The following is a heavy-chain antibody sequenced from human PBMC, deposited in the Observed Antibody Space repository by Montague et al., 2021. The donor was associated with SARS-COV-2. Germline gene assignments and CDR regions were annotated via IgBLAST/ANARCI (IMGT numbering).Heavy chain of an antibody. D-gene: IGHD3-3*01. CDR1: SGSISSYY. J-gene: IGHJ6*03. Sequence: ETLSLTCTVSSGSISSYYWSWIRQPPGKGLEWIGYIYYSGSTNYNPSLKSRVTISVDTSKNQFPLKLSSVTAADTAVYYCARGIFTIPFIPAHYYMDVWGKGTTVTVSS. V-gene: IGHV4-59*01. CDR2: IYYSGST. CDR3: ARGIFTIPFIPAHYYMDV.